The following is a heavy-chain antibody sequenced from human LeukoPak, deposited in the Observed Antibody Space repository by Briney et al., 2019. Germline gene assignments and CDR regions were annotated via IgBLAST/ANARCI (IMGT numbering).Heavy chain of an antibody. D-gene: IGHD1-26*01. Sequence: ASVKVSCKASGYTFTSYGINWVRQAPGQGLEWMGWISAYNGNTNYAQKLQGRVTMTTDTSTSTAYMELRSLRSDDTAVYYCARSSGSYYGGYYFDYWGQGTLVTVSS. V-gene: IGHV1-18*01. CDR1: GYTFTSYG. CDR3: ARSSGSYYGGYYFDY. J-gene: IGHJ4*02. CDR2: ISAYNGNT.